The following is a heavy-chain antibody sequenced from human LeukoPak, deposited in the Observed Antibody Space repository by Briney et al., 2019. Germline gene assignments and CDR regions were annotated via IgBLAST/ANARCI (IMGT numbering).Heavy chain of an antibody. V-gene: IGHV1-24*01. Sequence: ASVKVSCKVSGYTLTELPMHWVRQAPGKGLEWMGGFDPEDGETIYAQKFQGRVTMTEDTSTDTAYMELSSLRSEDTAVYYCATVVNHGDYHLRPFDYWGQGTLVTVSS. CDR1: GYTLTELP. CDR3: ATVVNHGDYHLRPFDY. D-gene: IGHD4-17*01. J-gene: IGHJ4*02. CDR2: FDPEDGET.